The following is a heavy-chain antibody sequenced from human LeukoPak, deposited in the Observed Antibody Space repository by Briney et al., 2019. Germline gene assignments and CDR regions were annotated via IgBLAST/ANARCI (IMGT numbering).Heavy chain of an antibody. D-gene: IGHD3-16*01. V-gene: IGHV3-33*08. Sequence: GGSLRLSCAASGFTVSSNYMSWVRQAPGKGLEWVVVIWYDGTDKYYADSVKGRFTISRDNSKNTLYLQMNSLRAEDTAVYYCARAGGMTSEYFQHWGQGTLVTVSS. J-gene: IGHJ1*01. CDR1: GFTVSSNY. CDR2: IWYDGTDK. CDR3: ARAGGMTSEYFQH.